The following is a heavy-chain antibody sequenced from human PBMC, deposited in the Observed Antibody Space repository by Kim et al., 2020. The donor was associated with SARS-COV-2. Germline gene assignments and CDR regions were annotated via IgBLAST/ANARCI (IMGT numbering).Heavy chain of an antibody. J-gene: IGHJ6*02. V-gene: IGHV3-23*01. Sequence: TDTVEGRFSISRDNSRNTLYLQMNSLRAEDTAIYDCAKSQTGSYLNVRDVWGQGTTVTVSS. CDR3: AKSQTGSYLNVRDV. D-gene: IGHD1-26*01.